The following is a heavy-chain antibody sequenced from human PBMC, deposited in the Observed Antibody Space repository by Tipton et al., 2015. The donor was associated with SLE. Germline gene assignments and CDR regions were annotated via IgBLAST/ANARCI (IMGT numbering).Heavy chain of an antibody. J-gene: IGHJ3*02. CDR2: INHSGST. D-gene: IGHD3-22*01. V-gene: IGHV4-34*01. Sequence: TLSLTCAVYGGSFSDYYWSWIRQPPGKGLEWIGEINHSGSTNYNPSLKSRVTISVDTSKTQFSLRLSSVTAADTAVYYCARHPITMIVVVDDAFDIWGQGTMVTVSS. CDR3: ARHPITMIVVVDDAFDI. CDR1: GGSFSDYY.